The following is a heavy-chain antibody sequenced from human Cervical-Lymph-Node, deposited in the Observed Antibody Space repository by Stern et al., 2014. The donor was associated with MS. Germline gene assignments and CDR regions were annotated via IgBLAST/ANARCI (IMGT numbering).Heavy chain of an antibody. D-gene: IGHD6-6*01. Sequence: QVQLQESGPGLAKTSETLSLTCTVSGDSITRYYWSWIRQPPGKGLEFIGYTYYSGSTNYNPSLKSRVTISLHTSHNQILPEPSTVTAADTAVYFCARGKSIAGRAYFYYGLDVWGQGTTVTVSS. V-gene: IGHV4-59*08. J-gene: IGHJ6*02. CDR2: TYYSGST. CDR3: ARGKSIAGRAYFYYGLDV. CDR1: GDSITRYY.